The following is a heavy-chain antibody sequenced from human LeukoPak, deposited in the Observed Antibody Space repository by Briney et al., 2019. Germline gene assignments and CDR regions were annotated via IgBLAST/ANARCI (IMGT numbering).Heavy chain of an antibody. CDR1: CGSFNRNYC. D-gene: IGHD3-10*01. CDR2: VYHGGFT. Sequence: PSGTLSLTCAVSCGSFNRNYCWSWVRQPPGKGLQWIGEVYHGGFTNYNPSLKSRVAISMDNSKNQFSLKLSAVTAADTAVYFCARDYSGSWSYEFVPRVQGTLVTVSS. V-gene: IGHV4-4*02. J-gene: IGHJ5*02. CDR3: ARDYSGSWSYEFVP.